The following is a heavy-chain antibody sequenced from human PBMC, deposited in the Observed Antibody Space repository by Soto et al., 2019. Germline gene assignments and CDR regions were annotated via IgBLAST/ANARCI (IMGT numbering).Heavy chain of an antibody. V-gene: IGHV1-69*13. Sequence: SVKVSCKASGGTFSSYPISWVLQAPGQGLEWMGGTIPIFGTPNYAQKFQGRVTITAGESTSTVYMELSSLRSEDTAVFYCAREYNWNSIYYGMDVWGQGTTVTVSS. D-gene: IGHD1-7*01. J-gene: IGHJ6*02. CDR1: GGTFSSYP. CDR2: TIPIFGTP. CDR3: AREYNWNSIYYGMDV.